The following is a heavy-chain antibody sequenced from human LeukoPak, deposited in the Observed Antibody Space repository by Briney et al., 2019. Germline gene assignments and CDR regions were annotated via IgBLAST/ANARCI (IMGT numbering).Heavy chain of an antibody. CDR2: IYHSGTT. J-gene: IGHJ4*02. Sequence: PSETLSLTCAVSGGSISSGGFSWSWIRQPPGKGLEWIGYIYHSGTTYYNPSLKSRVAISVDTSKKQFSLKLSSVTAADTAVYYCATLGTFHYGSGFDYWGQGTPVTVSS. V-gene: IGHV4-30-2*01. D-gene: IGHD3-10*01. CDR3: ATLGTFHYGSGFDY. CDR1: GGSISSGGFS.